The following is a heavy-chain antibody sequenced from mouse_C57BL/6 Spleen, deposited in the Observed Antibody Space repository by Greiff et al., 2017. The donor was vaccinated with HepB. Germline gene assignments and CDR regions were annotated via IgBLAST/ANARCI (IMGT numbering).Heavy chain of an antibody. CDR2: IHPNSGST. V-gene: IGHV1-64*01. D-gene: IGHD2-4*01. CDR3: AREEDYYDSFAY. Sequence: VKLQQPGAELVKPGASVKLSCKASGYTFTSYWMHWVKQRPGQGLEWIGMIHPNSGSTNYNEKFKSKATLTVDKSSSTAYMQLSRLTSEDSAVYYCAREEDYYDSFAYWGQGTLVTVSA. J-gene: IGHJ3*01. CDR1: GYTFTSYW.